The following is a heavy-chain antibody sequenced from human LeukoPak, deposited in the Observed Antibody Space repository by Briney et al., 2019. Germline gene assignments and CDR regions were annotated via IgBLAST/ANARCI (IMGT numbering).Heavy chain of an antibody. CDR1: GGSISNYY. CDR3: ARVGGTNYYYYGMDV. J-gene: IGHJ6*02. D-gene: IGHD1-26*01. CDR2: IYYSGST. Sequence: SETLSLTCTVSGGSISNYYWSWIRQPPGKGLEWIGYIYYSGSTNYNPSLKSRVTISVDTSKNQFSLKLSSVTAADTAVYYCARVGGTNYYYYGMDVWGQGTTITVSS. V-gene: IGHV4-59*01.